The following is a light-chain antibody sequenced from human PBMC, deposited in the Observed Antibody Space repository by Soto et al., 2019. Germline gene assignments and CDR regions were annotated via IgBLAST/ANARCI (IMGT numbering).Light chain of an antibody. V-gene: IGLV2-11*01. J-gene: IGLJ3*02. CDR2: DVS. CDR3: CSYGGNYTWV. Sequence: QSALTQPRSVSGSPGQSVTISCTGTSGDVGGYNFVSWYQQHPGKAPTLMIFDVSQRPSGVPDRFSGSKSGNTASLTISGLQADDEADYYCCSYGGNYTWVFGGGTQLTVL. CDR1: SGDVGGYNF.